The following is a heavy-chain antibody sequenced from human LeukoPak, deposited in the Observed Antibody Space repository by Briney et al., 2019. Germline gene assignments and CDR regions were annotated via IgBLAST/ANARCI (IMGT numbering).Heavy chain of an antibody. D-gene: IGHD6-13*01. V-gene: IGHV4-30-2*01. CDR3: ARGRGYSSTYWPPGHQNYFDY. Sequence: SETLSLTCTVSGGSISSGGYYWSWIRQPPGKGLEWIGYIYHSGSTYYNPSLKSRVTISVGTSKKQFSLRLSSVTAADTAVYYCARGRGYSSTYWPPGHQNYFDYWGQGTLVTVSS. CDR2: IYHSGST. J-gene: IGHJ4*02. CDR1: GGSISSGGYY.